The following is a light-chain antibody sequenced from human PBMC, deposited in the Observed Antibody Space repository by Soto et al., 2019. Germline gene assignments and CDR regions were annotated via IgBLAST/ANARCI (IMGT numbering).Light chain of an antibody. CDR3: QQYSNWPPIT. CDR1: QGIGND. CDR2: KAS. J-gene: IGKJ5*01. V-gene: IGKV1-6*01. Sequence: AIQMTQSPSSLSASVGDRVNITCRASQGIGNDLGWYQQKPGKAPKLLIYKASTLKSGVPSRFSGSGSGTEFTLTISSLQPDDFAVYYCQQYSNWPPITFGQGTRLEIK.